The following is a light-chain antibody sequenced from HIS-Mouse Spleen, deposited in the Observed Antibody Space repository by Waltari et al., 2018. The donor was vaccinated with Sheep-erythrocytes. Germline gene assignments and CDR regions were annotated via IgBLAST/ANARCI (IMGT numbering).Light chain of an antibody. CDR2: EGS. Sequence: QSALTQPASVSGSPGQSLTISCTGTSCDVGSYNLFSWYQQHPGKAPKLMIYEGSKRPSGVSNRFSGSKSGNTASLTISGLQAEDEADYYCCSYAGSSTPWVFGGGTKLTVL. V-gene: IGLV2-23*01. J-gene: IGLJ3*02. CDR3: CSYAGSSTPWV. CDR1: SCDVGSYNL.